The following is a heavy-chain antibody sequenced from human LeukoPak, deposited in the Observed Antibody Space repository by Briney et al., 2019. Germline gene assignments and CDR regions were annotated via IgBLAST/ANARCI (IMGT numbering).Heavy chain of an antibody. CDR1: GYTFTGYY. CDR2: INPNSGGT. J-gene: IGHJ4*02. Sequence: ASVKVSCKASGYTFTGYYMHWVRQAPGQGPEWMGWINPNSGGTNYAQKFQGRVTMTRDTSISTAYMELSRLRSDDTAVYYCARDKEGPESYFDYWGQGTLVTVSS. V-gene: IGHV1-2*02. CDR3: ARDKEGPESYFDY.